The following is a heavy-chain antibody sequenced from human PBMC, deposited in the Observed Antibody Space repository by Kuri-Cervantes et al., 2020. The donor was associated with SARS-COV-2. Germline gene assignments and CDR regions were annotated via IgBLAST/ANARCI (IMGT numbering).Heavy chain of an antibody. J-gene: IGHJ4*02. Sequence: ASVKVSCKVSGYTLTELSMHWVRQAPGKGLEWMGGFDPEDGETIYAQKFQGRVTMTEGTSTDTAYMELSSLRSEDTAVYYCATDYDFWRRWDYWGQGTRVTVSS. V-gene: IGHV1-24*01. D-gene: IGHD3-3*01. CDR2: FDPEDGET. CDR1: GYTLTELS. CDR3: ATDYDFWRRWDY.